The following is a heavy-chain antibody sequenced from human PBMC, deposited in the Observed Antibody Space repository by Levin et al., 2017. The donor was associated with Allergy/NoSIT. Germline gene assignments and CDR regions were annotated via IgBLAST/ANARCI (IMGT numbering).Heavy chain of an antibody. V-gene: IGHV3-23*01. CDR3: AKECSGGTCYSGGNYYYYGMDV. J-gene: IGHJ6*02. CDR2: ISGSGGST. CDR1: GFTFSGYA. D-gene: IGHD2-15*01. Sequence: QPGGSLRLSCAASGFTFSGYAMSWVRQAPGKGLEWVSSISGSGGSTYNADSVKGRFTISRDNSKNTLYLQMNSLRAEDTAVYYCAKECSGGTCYSGGNYYYYGMDVWGQGTTVTVS.